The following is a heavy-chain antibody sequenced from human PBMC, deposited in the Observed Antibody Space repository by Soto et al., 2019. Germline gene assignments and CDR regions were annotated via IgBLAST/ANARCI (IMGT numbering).Heavy chain of an antibody. CDR2: IILIFGSA. V-gene: IGHV1-69*01. CDR1: GGTFRNYA. D-gene: IGHD3-10*01. J-gene: IGHJ3*01. CDR3: ARAESYLYGSGHDGFDF. Sequence: QVQLVQSGAEVKRPGSSVKVSCKASGGTFRNYAISWVRQAPGQGLEWMGGIILIFGSAKYAQKFQGRVTISADESTSTVYMELSSLRSEDTAVYYCARAESYLYGSGHDGFDFWGQGTMVTVSS.